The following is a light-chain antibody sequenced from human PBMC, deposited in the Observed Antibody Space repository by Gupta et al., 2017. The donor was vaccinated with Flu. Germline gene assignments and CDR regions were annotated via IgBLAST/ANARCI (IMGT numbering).Light chain of an antibody. V-gene: IGLV3-21*02. J-gene: IGLJ3*02. CDR2: DDR. Sequence: GGTAILTCGGDNIGSKSGDWYQQRPGQAPVLVVYDDRDRPSGVPDRFSGSNSGNTATLSISRVEAGDEAAYYGKVWHTAGDHPVFGGGTKLTVL. CDR1: NIGSKS. CDR3: KVWHTAGDHPV.